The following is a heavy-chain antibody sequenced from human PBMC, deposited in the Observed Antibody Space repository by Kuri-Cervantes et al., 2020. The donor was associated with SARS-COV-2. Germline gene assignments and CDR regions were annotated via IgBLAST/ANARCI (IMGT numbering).Heavy chain of an antibody. D-gene: IGHD7-27*01. V-gene: IGHV3-30-3*01. CDR2: ISYDGSNK. Sequence: GESLKISCAASGFTFSSYAMHWVRQAPGKGLEWVAVISYDGSNKYYADSVKGRFTISRDNSKNTLYLQMNSLRAEDTAVYYCARELTEDLDVWGKGTTVTVSS. CDR3: ARELTEDLDV. CDR1: GFTFSSYA. J-gene: IGHJ6*04.